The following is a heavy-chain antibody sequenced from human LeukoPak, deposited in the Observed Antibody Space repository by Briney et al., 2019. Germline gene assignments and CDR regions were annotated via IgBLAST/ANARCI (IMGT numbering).Heavy chain of an antibody. CDR3: AKDHKGYYYGMDV. V-gene: IGHV3-23*01. CDR2: ISLSGNTT. Sequence: SGISLSGNTTYHADSVKGRFIISRDNSKNTLYLQVTRLRAEDTAVYYCAKDHKGYYYGMDVWGRGTTVTVSS. J-gene: IGHJ6*02.